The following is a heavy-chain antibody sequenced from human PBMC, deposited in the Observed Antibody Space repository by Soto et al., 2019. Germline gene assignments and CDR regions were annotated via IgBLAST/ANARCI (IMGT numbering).Heavy chain of an antibody. CDR2: IKSKVHGETT. CDR3: STDEWE. Sequence: EVQLVESGGGLVKPGGSLRLSCAASGFDFSNGWMCWVRQAPGKGLEWVGRIKSKVHGETTDYAAHVKGRFTISRDDSRNTLYLQMHSLQTEDTAVYYCSTDEWEWGQGTLVTVSS. CDR1: GFDFSNGW. J-gene: IGHJ4*02. D-gene: IGHD1-26*01. V-gene: IGHV3-15*05.